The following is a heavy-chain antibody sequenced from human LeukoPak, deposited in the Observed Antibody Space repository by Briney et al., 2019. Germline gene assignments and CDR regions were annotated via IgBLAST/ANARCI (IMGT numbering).Heavy chain of an antibody. D-gene: IGHD4-11*01. V-gene: IGHV1-18*01. CDR3: ARDMGNYVYDAFDI. J-gene: IGHJ3*02. CDR1: GYTFTTYG. Sequence: ASVKVSCKASGYTFTTYGISWVRQAPGQGLEWMGWISTYNGNTNYAQKLQGRVTVTTDTSTSTAYTELRSLRSDDTAVYYCARDMGNYVYDAFDIWGQGTMVTVSS. CDR2: ISTYNGNT.